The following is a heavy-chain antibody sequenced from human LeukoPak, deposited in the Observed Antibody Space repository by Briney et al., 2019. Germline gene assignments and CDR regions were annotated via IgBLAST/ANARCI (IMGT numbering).Heavy chain of an antibody. CDR3: ARGPRGPARLDY. D-gene: IGHD3-10*01. J-gene: IGHJ4*02. CDR1: GFTVSSNF. Sequence: GSLRLSCAGSGFTVSSNFMSWVRQAPGKGLEWVSVIYTAGTTYYSDSVKGRFTISRDNSKNTLYLQMNSLRAEDTAVHYCARGPRGPARLDYWGQGTLVTVSS. CDR2: IYTAGTT. V-gene: IGHV3-53*01.